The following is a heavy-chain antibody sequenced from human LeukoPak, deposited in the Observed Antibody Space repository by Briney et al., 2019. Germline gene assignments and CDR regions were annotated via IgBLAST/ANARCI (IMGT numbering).Heavy chain of an antibody. J-gene: IGHJ6*02. V-gene: IGHV3-33*01. CDR1: GFTFSSYG. CDR3: ARDIGWFGESYPSDV. CDR2: IWYDGSNK. D-gene: IGHD3-10*01. Sequence: GGSLRLSCAASGFTFSSYGMHWVRQAPGKGLEWVAVIWYDGSNKYYADSVKGRFTISRDNSKNTLYLQMNSLRAEDTAVYYCARDIGWFGESYPSDVWGQGTTVTVSS.